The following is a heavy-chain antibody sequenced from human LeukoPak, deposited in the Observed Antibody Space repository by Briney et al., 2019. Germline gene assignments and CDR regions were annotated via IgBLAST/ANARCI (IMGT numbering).Heavy chain of an antibody. D-gene: IGHD5-24*01. V-gene: IGHV1-2*02. CDR1: GYTFTGYY. CDR3: ARGLQETLAWLKALSAFDI. J-gene: IGHJ3*02. Sequence: ASVKVSCKASGYTFTGYYMHWVRQAPGQGLEWMGWINPNSGGTNYGQKFQGRVTMTRDTSISTAYMELRSLRSDDTAVYYCARGLQETLAWLKALSAFDIWGQGTMVTVSS. CDR2: INPNSGGT.